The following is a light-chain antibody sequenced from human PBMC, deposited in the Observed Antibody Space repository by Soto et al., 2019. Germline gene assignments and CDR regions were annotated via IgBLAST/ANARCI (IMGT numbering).Light chain of an antibody. CDR3: VLYIGTGLV. CDR1: SGSVLTSHY. CDR2: STK. J-gene: IGLJ7*01. Sequence: QTVVTQEPSFSVSPGGTVTLTCCLTSGSVLTSHYTSWFQQTPGQPPRTLIYSTKSRSPGVPDRFSGSILGNKGALTITGAQADDEGDYYCVLYIGTGLVFGGGTQLTVL. V-gene: IGLV8-61*01.